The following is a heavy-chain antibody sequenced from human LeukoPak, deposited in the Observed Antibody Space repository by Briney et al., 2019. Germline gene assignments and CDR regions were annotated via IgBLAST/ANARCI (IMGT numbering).Heavy chain of an antibody. CDR2: IDPSDSYT. D-gene: IGHD2-15*01. V-gene: IGHV5-10-1*01. CDR1: GYSFTSYW. CDR3: ARVWRYCSGGSCYAYYYGMDV. J-gene: IGHJ6*02. Sequence: GESRRISCKGSGYSFTSYWISWVRQMPGKGLEWMGRIDPSDSYTNYSPSFQGHVTISADKSISTAYLQWSSLKASDTAMYYCARVWRYCSGGSCYAYYYGMDVWGQGTTVTVSS.